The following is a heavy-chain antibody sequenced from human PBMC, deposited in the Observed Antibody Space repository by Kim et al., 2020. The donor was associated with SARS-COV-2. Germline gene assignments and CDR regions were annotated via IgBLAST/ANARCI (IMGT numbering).Heavy chain of an antibody. CDR2: INQDGSEK. V-gene: IGHV3-7*04. D-gene: IGHD3-10*01. Sequence: GGSLRLSCAVSGFTFSNYWMSWVRQAPGKGLEWVANINQDGSEKYHGASVGGRFTISRDNAKHSLYLQMSSLRAEDTAIYYCARGDFDSGDSWGQGTLVTVSS. J-gene: IGHJ4*02. CDR3: ARGDFDSGDS. CDR1: GFTFSNYW.